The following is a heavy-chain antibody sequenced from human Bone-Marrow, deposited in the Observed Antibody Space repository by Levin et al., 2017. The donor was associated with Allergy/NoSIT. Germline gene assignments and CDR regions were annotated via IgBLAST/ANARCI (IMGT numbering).Heavy chain of an antibody. CDR3: AGRKPRYHFRH. J-gene: IGHJ1*01. Sequence: PGGSLRLSCAASGFTVSSNYMSWVRQAPGKGLEWVSVIYSGGSTYYADSVKGRFTISRDNSKNTLYLQMNSLRAEDTAVYYCAGRKPRYHFRHWGQGTLVTVSS. D-gene: IGHD2-15*01. CDR2: IYSGGST. CDR1: GFTVSSNY. V-gene: IGHV3-53*01.